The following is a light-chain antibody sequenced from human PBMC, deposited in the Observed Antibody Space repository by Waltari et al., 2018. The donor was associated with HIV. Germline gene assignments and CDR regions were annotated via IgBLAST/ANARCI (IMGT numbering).Light chain of an antibody. CDR3: VSYATNNIPL. CDR1: SSDIGAYAY. V-gene: IGLV2-14*03. Sequence: QSALTQPASVSGSPRQSLTISCTGSSSDIGAYAYVSWYQPYPGKSPRLLVYDFCVRSSGISDRFSGAKSAYTASASLTISKLQAEDEAHYYCVSYATNNIPLFGGGTKLTVL. J-gene: IGLJ3*02. CDR2: DFC.